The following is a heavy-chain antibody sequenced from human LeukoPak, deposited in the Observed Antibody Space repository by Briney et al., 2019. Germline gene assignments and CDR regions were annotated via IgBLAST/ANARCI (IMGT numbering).Heavy chain of an antibody. D-gene: IGHD3-10*01. CDR2: INHSGST. CDR3: ARRGLGYGSGRRGAFDI. V-gene: IGHV4-4*02. Sequence: SETLSLTCAVSGGSISSSNWCSWVRPPPGKGLEWIGEINHSGSTNYNPSLKSRVTISVDTSKNQFSLKLSSVTAADTAVYYCARRGLGYGSGRRGAFDIWGQGTMVTVSS. CDR1: GGSISSSNW. J-gene: IGHJ3*02.